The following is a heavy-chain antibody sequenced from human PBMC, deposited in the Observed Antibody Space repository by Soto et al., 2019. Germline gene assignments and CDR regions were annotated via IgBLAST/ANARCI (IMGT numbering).Heavy chain of an antibody. J-gene: IGHJ4*02. D-gene: IGHD3-3*01. V-gene: IGHV3-74*01. CDR3: ARENYDFWSGYYLDY. CDR2: IKSDGTVT. CDR1: GITFSTYR. Sequence: EVQLVESGGGLVQPGGSLRLSCVVSGITFSTYRMHWVRQAPGKGLVWVSHIKSDGTVTHYTDSVRGRFIISRDNAKNTLFLQMNRLIAEDTAVYYCARENYDFWSGYYLDYWGQGTLVTVSS.